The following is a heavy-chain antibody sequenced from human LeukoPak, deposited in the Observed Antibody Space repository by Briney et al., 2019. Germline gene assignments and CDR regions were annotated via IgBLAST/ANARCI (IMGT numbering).Heavy chain of an antibody. J-gene: IGHJ5*02. CDR3: VRSDGSGSYGGVDWCDP. D-gene: IGHD3-10*01. CDR1: GYTFTSYD. Sequence: GASVKLSCKASGYTFTSYDINWVRHATGQGLAWMGWMNPNSGNTSYAQKFQGRVTMTRNTSISTAYMELRSVRAEDTAVYYSVRSDGSGSYGGVDWCDPWGQGTLVTVSS. V-gene: IGHV1-8*01. CDR2: MNPNSGNT.